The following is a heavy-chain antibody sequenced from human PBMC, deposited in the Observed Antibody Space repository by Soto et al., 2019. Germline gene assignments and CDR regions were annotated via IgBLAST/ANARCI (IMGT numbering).Heavy chain of an antibody. J-gene: IGHJ6*02. V-gene: IGHV1-69*02. D-gene: IGHD3-10*01. CDR3: SRFRGSYGMDV. Sequence: QVQLVQSGAEVKKHGSSVKVSCKASGGTFSSYTISWVRQAPGQGLEWMGRIIPILGIANYAQKFQCSVTITADKSTSTAYMDLSSLRSEDTAVYYCSRFRGSYGMDVLGQGTTVTVSS. CDR1: GGTFSSYT. CDR2: IIPILGIA.